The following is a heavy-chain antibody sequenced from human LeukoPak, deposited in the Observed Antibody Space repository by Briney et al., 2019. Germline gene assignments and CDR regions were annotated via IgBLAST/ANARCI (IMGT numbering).Heavy chain of an antibody. Sequence: PSETLSLTCTVSGGSISSYCWSWIRQPPGKGLEWIGYIYYSGSTNYNPSFKSRVTISVDTSKNQFSLKLSSVTAADTAVYYCARERDFDYGGNSGAFDIWGQGTMVTVSS. CDR2: IYYSGST. J-gene: IGHJ3*02. V-gene: IGHV4-59*01. CDR3: ARERDFDYGGNSGAFDI. D-gene: IGHD4-23*01. CDR1: GGSISSYC.